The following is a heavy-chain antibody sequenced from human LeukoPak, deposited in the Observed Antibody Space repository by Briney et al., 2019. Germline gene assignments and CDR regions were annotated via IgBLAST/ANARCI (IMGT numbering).Heavy chain of an antibody. J-gene: IGHJ4*02. CDR2: ISWNSGSI. V-gene: IGHV3-9*01. CDR1: GFTFDDYA. D-gene: IGHD2-21*01. CDR3: ARSKIPSPWAY. Sequence: GGSLRLSCAASGFTFDDYAMHWVRQAPGKGLEWVSGISWNSGSIGYADSVKGRFTISRDNAKNSLYLQMNSLRAEDTAVYYCARSKIPSPWAYWGQGTLVTVSS.